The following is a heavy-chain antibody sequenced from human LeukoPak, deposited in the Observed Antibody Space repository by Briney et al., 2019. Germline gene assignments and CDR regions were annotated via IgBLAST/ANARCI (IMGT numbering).Heavy chain of an antibody. J-gene: IGHJ4*02. Sequence: TGGSLRLSCAASGFTFSNSWMSWVRQAPAKGLEWVANIRQDGSEKYYVDSVKGRFTISRDNAKNSLYLQMNSLRAEDTAVYFCTRDSPFAQNWGRGTLVTVSS. V-gene: IGHV3-7*01. CDR3: TRDSPFAQN. CDR2: IRQDGSEK. CDR1: GFTFSNSW. D-gene: IGHD2/OR15-2a*01.